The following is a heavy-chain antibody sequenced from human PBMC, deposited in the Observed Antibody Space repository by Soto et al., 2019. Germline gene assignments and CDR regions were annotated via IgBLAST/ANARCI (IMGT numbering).Heavy chain of an antibody. CDR2: ISAYNGNT. D-gene: IGHD5-18*01. Sequence: QVQLVQSGAEVKKPGASVKVSCKASGYTFTSYGISWVRQAPGQGLEWMGWISAYNGNTNYAQKLQGRVTMTTDTSTSTAYMELRSLRSDDTAVYYCARDKAGYSYGYGSNYYGMDVWGQGTTVTVSS. CDR3: ARDKAGYSYGYGSNYYGMDV. V-gene: IGHV1-18*01. CDR1: GYTFTSYG. J-gene: IGHJ6*02.